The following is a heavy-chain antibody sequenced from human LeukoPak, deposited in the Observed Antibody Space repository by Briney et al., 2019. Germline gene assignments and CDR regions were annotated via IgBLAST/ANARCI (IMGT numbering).Heavy chain of an antibody. Sequence: GESLKISCAASGFTFSSYSMNWVRQAPGKGLEWVSSISSSSSYIYYADSVKGRFTISRDNAKNSLYLQMNSLRAEDTAVYYCARDGSVGQDFDYWGQGTLVTVSS. J-gene: IGHJ4*02. V-gene: IGHV3-21*01. CDR2: ISSSSSYI. D-gene: IGHD3-10*01. CDR1: GFTFSSYS. CDR3: ARDGSVGQDFDY.